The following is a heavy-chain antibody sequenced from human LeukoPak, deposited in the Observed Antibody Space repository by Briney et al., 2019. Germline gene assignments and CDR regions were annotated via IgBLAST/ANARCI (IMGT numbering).Heavy chain of an antibody. D-gene: IGHD5-12*01. Sequence: GESLKISCKGSGYSFTTYWIAWVRQMPGKGLEWMGIIYPGDSDTRYSPSFQGQVTISVDKSISTAYLQWSGLKASDTAIYYCARQSGSTAWFDPWGQGTLVTVSS. CDR1: GYSFTTYW. CDR2: IYPGDSDT. J-gene: IGHJ5*02. CDR3: ARQSGSTAWFDP. V-gene: IGHV5-51*01.